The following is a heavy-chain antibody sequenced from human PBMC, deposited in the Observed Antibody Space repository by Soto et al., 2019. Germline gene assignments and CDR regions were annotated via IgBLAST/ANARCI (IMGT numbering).Heavy chain of an antibody. Sequence: PGGSLRLSCAVSGFTFSDHYMDWVRQAPGKGLEWVGRSRNKANSYTTDYAASVKGRFSVSRDDSENSLYLQMNSLKTEDTAVYYCARVGSSSSSWDYWGQGTLVTVSS. V-gene: IGHV3-72*01. CDR3: ARVGSSSSSWDY. CDR1: GFTFSDHY. D-gene: IGHD6-6*01. CDR2: SRNKANSYTT. J-gene: IGHJ4*02.